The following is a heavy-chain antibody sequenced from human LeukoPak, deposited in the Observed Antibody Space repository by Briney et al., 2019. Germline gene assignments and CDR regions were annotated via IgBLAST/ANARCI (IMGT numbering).Heavy chain of an antibody. CDR2: IYTSGST. J-gene: IGHJ6*03. D-gene: IGHD3-3*01. CDR1: GGSISSYY. Sequence: SETLSLTCTVSGGSISSYYWSWIRQPPGKGLEWIGYIYTSGSTNYNPSLKSRVTISVDTSKNQFSLKLSSVTAADTAVYYCARGRRYDFWSGSLNYYMDVWGKGTTVTVSS. V-gene: IGHV4-4*09. CDR3: ARGRRYDFWSGSLNYYMDV.